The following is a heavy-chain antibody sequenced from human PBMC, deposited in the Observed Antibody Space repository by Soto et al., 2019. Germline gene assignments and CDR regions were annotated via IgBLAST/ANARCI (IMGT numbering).Heavy chain of an antibody. Sequence: EVQLVESGGDLVQPGGSLKVSCAASGFIFSGSDMHWVRQASGKGLEWVGRIRSKANNYATTYAASMNGRFTISRDDSKITAYLQMNSLKTEDTAVYYCVRQDKTGFTRFDHWGQGTLVTVSS. CDR1: GFIFSGSD. D-gene: IGHD1-1*01. CDR3: VRQDKTGFTRFDH. V-gene: IGHV3-73*01. J-gene: IGHJ5*02. CDR2: IRSKANNYAT.